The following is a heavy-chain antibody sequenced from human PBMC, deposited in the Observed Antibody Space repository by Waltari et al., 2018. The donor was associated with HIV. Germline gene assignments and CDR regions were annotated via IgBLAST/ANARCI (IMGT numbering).Heavy chain of an antibody. CDR2: IYHPGNT. J-gene: IGHJ5*02. Sequence: QVQLQESGPGQVEPSGTLSLTCAVSGGSISTYNWWTWVRQPPGKGLEWIGEIYHPGNTNYNKSLKSRVTISVDKSKNQFSLELRSVTAADTAVYYCVRVVSDGKGSSWLDPWGQGTLVTVSS. CDR3: VRVVSDGKGSSWLDP. CDR1: GGSISTYNW. V-gene: IGHV4-4*02. D-gene: IGHD2-21*01.